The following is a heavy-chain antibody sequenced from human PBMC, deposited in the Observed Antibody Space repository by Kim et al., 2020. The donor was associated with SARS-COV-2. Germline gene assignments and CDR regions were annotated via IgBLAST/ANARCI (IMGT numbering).Heavy chain of an antibody. CDR1: GFTFSSYG. CDR2: ISYDGSNK. D-gene: IGHD3-22*01. J-gene: IGHJ6*03. V-gene: IGHV3-33*05. Sequence: GGSLRLSCAASGFTFSSYGMHWVRQAPGKGLEWVAVISYDGSNKYFADSVKGRFTISRDNSKNTLYLQMNSLRAEDTAVYYCARDRYYYDSSGYYYDYY. CDR3: ARDRYYYDSSGYYYDYY.